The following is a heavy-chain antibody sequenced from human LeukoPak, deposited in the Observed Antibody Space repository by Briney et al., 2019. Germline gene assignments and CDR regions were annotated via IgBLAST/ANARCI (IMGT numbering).Heavy chain of an antibody. V-gene: IGHV4-39*01. CDR2: IYYSGST. D-gene: IGHD2-2*01. CDR3: ARRAPAAIWFDP. Sequence: SETLSLTCTVSGGSISRSSYYWGWIRQPPGKGLEWIGSIYYSGSTYYNPSLKSRVTISVDTSKNQFSPKLSSVTAADTAVYYCARRAPAAIWFDPWGQGTLVTVSS. CDR1: GGSISRSSYY. J-gene: IGHJ5*02.